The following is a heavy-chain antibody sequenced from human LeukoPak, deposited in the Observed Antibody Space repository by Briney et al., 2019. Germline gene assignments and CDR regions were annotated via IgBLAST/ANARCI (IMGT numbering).Heavy chain of an antibody. CDR1: GFTFSSYS. CDR2: ISSSSSYI. Sequence: GGSLRLSCAASGFTFSSYSMNWVRQAPGKGLEWVSSISSSSSYIYYTDSVKGRFTISRDNAKKSLYLQMNSLRAEDTAVYYCAKDDDWGRYKHWGQGTLVTVSS. CDR3: AKDDDWGRYKH. D-gene: IGHD3-16*01. J-gene: IGHJ1*01. V-gene: IGHV3-21*01.